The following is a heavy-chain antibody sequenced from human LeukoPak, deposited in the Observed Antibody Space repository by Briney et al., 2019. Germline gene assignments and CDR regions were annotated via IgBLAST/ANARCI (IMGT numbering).Heavy chain of an antibody. Sequence: GGSLRLSCVGYGFTFSTYWMNWVRQAPRKGLEWVANIKQDGGEKYYVDSVKGRFTISRDNAKNPLYLQMNSLRAEDTALYYCAKALSQPNPRIYDYWGRGTLVTVSS. CDR2: IKQDGGEK. CDR3: AKALSQPNPRIYDY. D-gene: IGHD1-14*01. CDR1: GFTFSTYW. V-gene: IGHV3-7*03. J-gene: IGHJ4*02.